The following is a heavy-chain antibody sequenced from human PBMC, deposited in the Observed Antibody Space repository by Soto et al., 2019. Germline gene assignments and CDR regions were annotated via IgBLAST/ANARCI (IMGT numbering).Heavy chain of an antibody. D-gene: IGHD6-19*01. Sequence: ASVKVSCKASGYTFTSYGISWVRQAPGQGLEWMGWISAYNGNTNYAQKLQGRVTMTTDTSTSTVYMELSSLRSEDTAVYYCASNLGWSSGWYNWGQGTLVTVSS. CDR1: GYTFTSYG. CDR3: ASNLGWSSGWYN. CDR2: ISAYNGNT. J-gene: IGHJ4*02. V-gene: IGHV1-18*01.